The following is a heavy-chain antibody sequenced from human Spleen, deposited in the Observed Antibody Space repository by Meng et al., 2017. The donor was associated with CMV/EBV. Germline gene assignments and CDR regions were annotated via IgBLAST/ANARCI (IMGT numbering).Heavy chain of an antibody. D-gene: IGHD6-6*01. V-gene: IGHV4-39*07. CDR2: IYYSGST. J-gene: IGHJ5*02. Sequence: SETLSLTCTVSGGSISSSSYYWGWIRQPPGKGLEWIGSIYYSGSTYYNPSLDSSLKSRVTISVDTSKNQFSLRLSSVTAADTAVYYCARDRRYSSSSNCFDPWGQGILVTVSS. CDR3: ARDRRYSSSSNCFDP. CDR1: GGSISSSSYY.